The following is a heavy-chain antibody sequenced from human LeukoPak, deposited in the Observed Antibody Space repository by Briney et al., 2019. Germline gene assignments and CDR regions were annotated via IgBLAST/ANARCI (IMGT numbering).Heavy chain of an antibody. CDR3: ATDLQSGTTHTGPLWISGAFDI. CDR2: MNPNSGNT. Sequence: ASVKVSCKASGYTFTSYDINWVRQATGQGLEWMGWMNPNSGNTGYAQKFQGRVTMTEDTSTDTAYMELSSLRSEDTAVYYCATDLQSGTTHTGPLWISGAFDIWGQGTMVTVSS. J-gene: IGHJ3*02. V-gene: IGHV1-8*02. CDR1: GYTFTSYD. D-gene: IGHD3-10*01.